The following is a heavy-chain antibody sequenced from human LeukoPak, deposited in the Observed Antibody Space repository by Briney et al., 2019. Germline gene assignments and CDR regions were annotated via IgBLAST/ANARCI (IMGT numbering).Heavy chain of an antibody. V-gene: IGHV3-15*01. Sequence: GGSLRLSCAASGFTFSNAWMSWVRQAPGKGLEWVGRIKSKTDGGTTDYAAPVKGRFTISRDDSKNTLYLQMNSLKTEDTAVDYCTTSKRRYDFWSGYPHYFDYWGKGTLVTVSS. J-gene: IGHJ4*02. CDR2: IKSKTDGGTT. D-gene: IGHD3-3*01. CDR3: TTSKRRYDFWSGYPHYFDY. CDR1: GFTFSNAW.